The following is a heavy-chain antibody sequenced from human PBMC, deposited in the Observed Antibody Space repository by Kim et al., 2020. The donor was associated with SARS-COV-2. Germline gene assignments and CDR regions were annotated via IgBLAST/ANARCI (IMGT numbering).Heavy chain of an antibody. D-gene: IGHD6-19*01. V-gene: IGHV1-46*01. CDR2: INPSGGST. CDR3: ARAVAGIAYYYGMDV. J-gene: IGHJ6*02. Sequence: ASVKVSCKASGYTFTSYYMHWVRQAPGQGLEWMGIINPSGGSTSYAQKFQGRVTMTRDTSTSTVYMELSSLRSEDTAVYYCARAVAGIAYYYGMDVWGQGTTVTVSS. CDR1: GYTFTSYY.